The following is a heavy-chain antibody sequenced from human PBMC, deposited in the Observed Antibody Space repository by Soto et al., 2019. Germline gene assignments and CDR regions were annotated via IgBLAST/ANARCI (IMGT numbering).Heavy chain of an antibody. D-gene: IGHD1-1*01. CDR1: GGSISSGSYY. Sequence: SETLSLTCTVSGGSISSGSYYWGWIRQPPGKGLEWIGSIYYSGSTYYNPSLKSRVTISVDTSKNQFSLKLSSVTAADTAVYYCARARSRNDYYYYMDVWGKGTTVTVSS. J-gene: IGHJ6*03. V-gene: IGHV4-39*01. CDR2: IYYSGST. CDR3: ARARSRNDYYYYMDV.